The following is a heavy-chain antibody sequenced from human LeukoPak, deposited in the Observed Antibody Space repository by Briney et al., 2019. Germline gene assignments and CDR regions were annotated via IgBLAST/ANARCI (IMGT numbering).Heavy chain of an antibody. CDR3: GKDFVNGAKARFDC. V-gene: IGHV3-30*18. D-gene: IGHD4/OR15-4a*01. Sequence: AGPSLRLSCAASGFTLTSYNFHWVRQAPGKGLQWLGFISYDGNIKYEDLVKGRFTISRDNSKNTLYLQMNSLRAEDAAIYYCGKDFVNGAKARFDCWGQGTLVTVSS. CDR2: ISYDGNIK. CDR1: GFTLTSYN. J-gene: IGHJ4*02.